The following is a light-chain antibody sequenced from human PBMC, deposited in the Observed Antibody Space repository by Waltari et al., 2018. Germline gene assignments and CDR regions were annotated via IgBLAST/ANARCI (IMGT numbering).Light chain of an antibody. V-gene: IGLV1-40*01. J-gene: IGLJ3*02. Sequence: QSVLTQPPSVSGAPGQRVTISCTGSGSNIRAGYDVPWYQQLPRAAPKLLIYGSSTRPLGVPDRFFGSTSGTSASLAITGLQAEDEADYYCQSYDTSLSVVFGGGTKLTVL. CDR3: QSYDTSLSVV. CDR1: GSNIRAGYD. CDR2: GSS.